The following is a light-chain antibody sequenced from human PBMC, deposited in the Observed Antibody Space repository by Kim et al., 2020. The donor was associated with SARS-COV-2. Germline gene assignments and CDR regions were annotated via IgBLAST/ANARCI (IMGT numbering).Light chain of an antibody. J-gene: IGKJ2*01. Sequence: SASVGDSVTLTCRARQDIGDFLAWFQQRPGKAPKSLIYAASTLQGGVPSKFSGSGSGTDFTLTISSLQPEDFATYYCQYYGTYPYIFGQGTKLE. CDR3: QYYGTYPYI. V-gene: IGKV1-16*02. CDR1: QDIGDF. CDR2: AAS.